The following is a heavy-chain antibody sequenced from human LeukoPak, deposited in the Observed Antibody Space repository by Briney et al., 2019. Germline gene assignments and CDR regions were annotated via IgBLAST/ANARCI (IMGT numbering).Heavy chain of an antibody. CDR2: ISYDGSNK. Sequence: TGGSLRLSCAASGFTFSSYAMHWVRQAPGKGLEWVAVISYDGSNKYYADSVKGRFTISRDNSKNTLYLQMNSLRAEDTAVYYCAKVVPAGSYWYFDLWGRGTLVTVSS. J-gene: IGHJ2*01. CDR3: AKVVPAGSYWYFDL. D-gene: IGHD2-2*01. CDR1: GFTFSSYA. V-gene: IGHV3-30-3*01.